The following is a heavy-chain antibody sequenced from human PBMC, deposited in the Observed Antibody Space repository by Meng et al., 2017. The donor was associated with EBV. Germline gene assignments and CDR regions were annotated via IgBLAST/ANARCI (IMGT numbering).Heavy chain of an antibody. Sequence: EGRLVESGGGPVWPGGSLRLSCAVSGFTFSRFWMHWVRQVPGKGLVWVARTNEDGGITNYADSVKGRFIISRDNTRNTLYLQMNSLRDEDTAVYFCSRDLAGPFDDWGQGTLVTVSS. V-gene: IGHV3-74*01. J-gene: IGHJ4*02. CDR1: GFTFSRFW. CDR2: TNEDGGIT. CDR3: SRDLAGPFDD.